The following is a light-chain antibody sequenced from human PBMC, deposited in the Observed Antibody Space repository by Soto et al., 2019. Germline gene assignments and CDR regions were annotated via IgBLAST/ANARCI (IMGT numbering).Light chain of an antibody. CDR1: QSISSW. V-gene: IGKV1-5*01. J-gene: IGKJ5*01. CDR3: QQYNSVYT. CDR2: DAS. Sequence: DIQMTQSPSTLPASVGDRVTITCRASQSISSWLAWYQQKPGKAPKLLIYDASSLESGVPSRFSGSGSGTEFTLNISSLQPDYFATYYCQQYNSVYTFGQGTRLEIK.